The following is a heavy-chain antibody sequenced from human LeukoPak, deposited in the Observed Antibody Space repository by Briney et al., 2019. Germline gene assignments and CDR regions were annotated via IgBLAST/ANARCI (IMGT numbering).Heavy chain of an antibody. J-gene: IGHJ4*02. Sequence: PSKTLSLTCTVSGGSISSYFWSWIRQPPGKGLEWIGHISYIGNTNYNTSLKSRLTMSIDTSKKQFSLKLSAVTAADTAVYYCARCDPYYFDSWGQGTLVTVSS. CDR2: ISYIGNT. D-gene: IGHD2-21*02. CDR3: ARCDPYYFDS. CDR1: GGSISSYF. V-gene: IGHV4-59*08.